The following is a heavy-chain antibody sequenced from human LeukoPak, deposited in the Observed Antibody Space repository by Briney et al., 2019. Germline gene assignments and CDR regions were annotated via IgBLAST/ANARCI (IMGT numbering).Heavy chain of an antibody. V-gene: IGHV3-48*02. CDR2: ISRSSSTI. CDR1: GFTFSSYS. D-gene: IGHD4-17*01. CDR3: ARGVTVTTN. J-gene: IGHJ4*02. Sequence: GGSLTLSCAASGFTFSSYSMNWVRQAPGQGVEWVSYISRSSSTIYYADSVKGRFTISRDNAKNSLYLQMNSLRDEYTAVYYCARGVTVTTNWGQGTLVTVSS.